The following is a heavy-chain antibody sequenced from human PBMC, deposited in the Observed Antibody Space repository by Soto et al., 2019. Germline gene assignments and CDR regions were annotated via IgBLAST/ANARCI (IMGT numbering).Heavy chain of an antibody. J-gene: IGHJ4*02. CDR1: GFTFSGYW. CDR3: ACTRGY. CDR2: IKEDGSEK. V-gene: IGHV3-7*05. Sequence: EVQLVESGGGLVQPGGSLRLSCAASGFTFSGYWMKWVRQAPGKGLEWVATIKEDGSEKYYVDSVKGRFTISRDSAKNSVHLQMNSLRVVDTAVYYCACTRGYWGQGTLVTVSS. D-gene: IGHD2-8*01.